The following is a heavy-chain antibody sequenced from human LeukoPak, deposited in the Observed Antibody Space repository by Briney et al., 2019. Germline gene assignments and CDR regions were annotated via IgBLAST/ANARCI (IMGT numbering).Heavy chain of an antibody. V-gene: IGHV4-30-2*01. Sequence: SQTLSLTCAVSGGSISSGGYSWSWIRQPPGKGLEWIGYIYHSGSTYYNPSLKSRVTISVDRSKNQFSLKLSSVTAADTAVYYCARVVCSGGSCYSSVPVGYYYYGMDVWGQGTTVTVSS. J-gene: IGHJ6*02. CDR2: IYHSGST. D-gene: IGHD2-15*01. CDR3: ARVVCSGGSCYSSVPVGYYYYGMDV. CDR1: GGSISSGGYS.